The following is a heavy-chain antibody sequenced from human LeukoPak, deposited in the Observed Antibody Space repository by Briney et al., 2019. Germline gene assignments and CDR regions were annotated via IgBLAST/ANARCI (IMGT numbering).Heavy chain of an antibody. D-gene: IGHD6-13*01. Sequence: GGSLRLSCAASGFTFDDYTMYWVRQAPGKGLEWVSLISWDGRDTKYADSVKGRFTTSRDNAKNSLYLQMNSLRAEDTALYYCAKGGAAAGPPSYSFDYWGQGTLVTVSS. V-gene: IGHV3-43*01. CDR2: ISWDGRDT. J-gene: IGHJ4*02. CDR1: GFTFDDYT. CDR3: AKGGAAAGPPSYSFDY.